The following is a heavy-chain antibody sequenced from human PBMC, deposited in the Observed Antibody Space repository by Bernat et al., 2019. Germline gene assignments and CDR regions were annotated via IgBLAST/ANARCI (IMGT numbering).Heavy chain of an antibody. CDR3: HGETMSDCDYCIDF. Sequence: QLQLQESGPGLVKPSETLSLTCTVPGGSISSSSYYWGWIRQPPGKGLEWIGSTYYSGSTYYNPSLKSRVTISVDTSTNQSSLKLSSAAAADTAVYYCHGETMSDCDYCIDFWGRGTTVNVSS. CDR1: GGSISSSSYY. J-gene: IGHJ6*03. V-gene: IGHV4-39*01. D-gene: IGHD2-21*02. CDR2: TYYSGST.